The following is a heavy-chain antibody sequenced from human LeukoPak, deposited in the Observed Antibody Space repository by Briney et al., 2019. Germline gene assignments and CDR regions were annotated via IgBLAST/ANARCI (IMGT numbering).Heavy chain of an antibody. Sequence: SETLSLTCTVSGGSINSYYWNWIRQPPGKGLEWIGYIYYSGSTNYNPSLKSRVTISVDTSKNQFSLKLSSVTAADTAVYYCARRGEYYDILTGYYYYFDYWGQGTLVTVSS. CDR1: GGSINSYY. CDR3: ARRGEYYDILTGYYYYFDY. J-gene: IGHJ4*02. V-gene: IGHV4-59*08. D-gene: IGHD3-9*01. CDR2: IYYSGST.